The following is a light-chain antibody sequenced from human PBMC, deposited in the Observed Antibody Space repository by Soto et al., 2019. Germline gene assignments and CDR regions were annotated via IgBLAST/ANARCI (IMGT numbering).Light chain of an antibody. CDR1: QTINTS. V-gene: IGKV1-39*01. CDR3: QQTYSSPSIT. J-gene: IGKJ5*01. CDR2: GAS. Sequence: DIQMTQSPSSLSASVGDRVTITCRASQTINTSLNWHQQHPGKAPKLLLYGASRLQRAVPSRFSGSGSGSDFTLSISSLQPEDFATYYCQQTYSSPSITFGQGTRLEIK.